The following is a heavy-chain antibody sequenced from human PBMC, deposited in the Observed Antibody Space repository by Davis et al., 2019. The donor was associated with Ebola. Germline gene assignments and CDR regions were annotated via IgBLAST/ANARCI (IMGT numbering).Heavy chain of an antibody. D-gene: IGHD2-2*01. J-gene: IGHJ4*02. CDR1: GFTFITYD. V-gene: IGHV3-30*02. CDR3: AKERYGGALVVFDY. CDR2: IRYDGSNK. Sequence: GGSLRLSCAASGFTFITYDMHWVRQAPGKGLEWVAFIRYDGSNKYYADSVKGRFTISRDNSKNTLYLQMNSLRAEDTAVYYCAKERYGGALVVFDYWGQGTLVTVSS.